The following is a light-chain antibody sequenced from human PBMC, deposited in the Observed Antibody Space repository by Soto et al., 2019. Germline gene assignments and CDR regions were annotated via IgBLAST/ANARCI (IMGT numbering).Light chain of an antibody. J-gene: IGLJ2*01. V-gene: IGLV2-14*01. CDR1: SSDIGGYNY. Sequence: QSALTQPASVSGSPGQSITISCTGTSSDIGGYNYVSWYQQHPGKAPKLMIYDVSNRPSGISTRFSGSKSGNTASLTISGLQADDEADYYCISYTTSSTLVFGGGTKLTVL. CDR3: ISYTTSSTLV. CDR2: DVS.